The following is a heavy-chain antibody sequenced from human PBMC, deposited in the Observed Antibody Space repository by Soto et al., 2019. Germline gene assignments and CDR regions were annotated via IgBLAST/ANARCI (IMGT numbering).Heavy chain of an antibody. V-gene: IGHV6-1*01. CDR1: GDSVSNNSAA. CDR2: TYYRSKWYN. D-gene: IGHD4-17*01. CDR3: ARERYGDYGRGTFDI. Sequence: SQTLSLTCAISGDSVSNNSAAWNWIRQSPSRGLEWLGRTYYRSKWYNDYAVSVKSRITINPDTSKNQFSLQPNSVTPEDTAVYYCARERYGDYGRGTFDIWGQGTMVTVSS. J-gene: IGHJ3*02.